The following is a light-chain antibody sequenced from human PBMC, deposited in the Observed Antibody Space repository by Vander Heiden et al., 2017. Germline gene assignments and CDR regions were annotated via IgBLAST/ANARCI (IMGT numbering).Light chain of an antibody. Sequence: SYVMTQPPSVSVAPGQPARITCRGNNVGSKSVHWYQQRPGQAPLLVVFDVSDRRSGIPERISGSSSENTATLTISRVEAGDEADYYCQVWVSSSNHWVFGGGTKVTVL. J-gene: IGLJ3*02. CDR3: QVWVSSSNHWV. CDR1: NVGSKS. CDR2: DVS. V-gene: IGLV3-21*02.